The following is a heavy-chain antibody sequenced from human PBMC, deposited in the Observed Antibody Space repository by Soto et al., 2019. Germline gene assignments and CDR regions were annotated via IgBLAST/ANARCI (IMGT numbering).Heavy chain of an antibody. CDR2: IYRYDDDKA. J-gene: IGHJ4*02. V-gene: IGHV3-66*01. CDR1: GFTVSDND. Sequence: EVQVVESGGGSVQPGGSLRLACEASGFTVSDNDMNWVRQAPGRGLEWVAIIYRYDDDKAYYTDSVKGRFTISRDTSTNTVFLQMNSLRAEDTAIYYCARDRDFFWGSLDSWGQGTLVTVSS. CDR3: ARDRDFFWGSLDS. D-gene: IGHD3-16*01.